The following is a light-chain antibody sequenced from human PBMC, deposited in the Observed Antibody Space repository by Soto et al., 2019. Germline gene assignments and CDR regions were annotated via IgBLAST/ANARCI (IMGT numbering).Light chain of an antibody. Sequence: QSALTQPPSASGSPGQSVTISCTGTSSDVGAYNYVSWYQQHAGKAPKLVIYVVTKRPSGVPDRFSGSKSANTASLTVSGLQAEDEADYYCSSFASSNTWVFGGGTELTVL. CDR2: VVT. CDR3: SSFASSNTWV. J-gene: IGLJ3*02. CDR1: SSDVGAYNY. V-gene: IGLV2-8*01.